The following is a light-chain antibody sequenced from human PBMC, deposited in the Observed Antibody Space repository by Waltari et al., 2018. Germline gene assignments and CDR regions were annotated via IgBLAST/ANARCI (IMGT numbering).Light chain of an antibody. J-gene: IGKJ1*01. CDR1: QSIGTF. CDR3: QHRSDWPRT. Sequence: EIVLTQSPATLSLSPGDRATLSCRASQSIGTFLAWLQQKPGQAPSLLIYDASYRATDIPARFSGAGSGTDFTLTISSLEPEDFAVYFCQHRSDWPRTFGQGTRVEIK. CDR2: DAS. V-gene: IGKV3-11*01.